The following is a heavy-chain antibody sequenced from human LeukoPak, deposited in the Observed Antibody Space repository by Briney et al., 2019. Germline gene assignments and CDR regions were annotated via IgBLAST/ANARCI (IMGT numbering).Heavy chain of an antibody. CDR2: IIPIFGTA. D-gene: IGHD6-13*01. CDR1: GGTFSSYA. J-gene: IGHJ5*02. CDR3: ASQGGTEYSSSWSQRTPWENWFDP. V-gene: IGHV1-69*05. Sequence: SVKVSCKASGGTFSSYAISWVRQAPGQGLEWMGGIIPIFGTANYAQKFQGRVTITTDESTSTAYMELSSLRSEDTAVYYCASQGGTEYSSSWSQRTPWENWFDPWGQGTLVTVSS.